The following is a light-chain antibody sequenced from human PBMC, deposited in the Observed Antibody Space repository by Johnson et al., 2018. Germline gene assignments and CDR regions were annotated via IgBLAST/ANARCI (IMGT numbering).Light chain of an antibody. CDR2: ENN. J-gene: IGLJ1*01. CDR3: GTWDSSLSAGNV. CDR1: SSNIGNNY. V-gene: IGLV1-51*02. Sequence: QSVLTQPPSVSAAPGQKVTISCSGSSSNIGNNYVSWYQQLPGTAPKLIIYENNKRPSGIPDRFSGSKSGTSATLGITGLQPGEEADYYCGTWDSSLSAGNVFGTGTKVTVL.